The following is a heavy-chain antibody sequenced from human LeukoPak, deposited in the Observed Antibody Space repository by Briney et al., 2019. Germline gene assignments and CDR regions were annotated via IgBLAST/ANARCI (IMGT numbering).Heavy chain of an antibody. CDR2: ISGSGGST. Sequence: RSLRLSCAASGFTFSSYAMSWVRQAPGKGLEWVSAISGSGGSTYYADSVKGRFTISRDNSKNTLFLQMNSLRAEDTAVYYCAKDRYQLLYGWFDPWGQGTLVTVSS. CDR1: GFTFSSYA. CDR3: AKDRYQLLYGWFDP. D-gene: IGHD2-2*02. V-gene: IGHV3-23*01. J-gene: IGHJ5*02.